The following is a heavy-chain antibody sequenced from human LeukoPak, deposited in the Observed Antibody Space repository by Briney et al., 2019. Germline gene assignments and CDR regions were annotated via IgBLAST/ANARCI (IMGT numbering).Heavy chain of an antibody. J-gene: IGHJ4*02. CDR2: ISSSGSTI. V-gene: IGHV3-48*03. D-gene: IGHD3-10*01. CDR3: ARVREDQYYYGSGSLGY. Sequence: GGSLRLSCAASGFTFSSYEMNWVRQAPGKGLEWVSYISSSGSTIYYADSVKGRFTISRDNAKNSLYLQMNSLRAEDTAVYYCARVREDQYYYGSGSLGYWGQGTLVTVSS. CDR1: GFTFSSYE.